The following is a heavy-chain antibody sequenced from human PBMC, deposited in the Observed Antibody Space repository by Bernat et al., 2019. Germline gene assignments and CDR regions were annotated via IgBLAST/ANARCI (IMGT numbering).Heavy chain of an antibody. CDR3: ASGGGRPVCFDL. J-gene: IGHJ2*01. D-gene: IGHD3-16*01. CDR1: GFTFSSYA. Sequence: EVQLVESGGGLVQPGGSLRLSCAASGFTFSSYAMHWVRQAPGKGLEYVSAISSNGGSTYYANSVKGRFTITRDNSKNTLYLQMGSLRTEDMAVYYCASGGGRPVCFDLWGRGTLVTVSS. V-gene: IGHV3-64*01. CDR2: ISSNGGST.